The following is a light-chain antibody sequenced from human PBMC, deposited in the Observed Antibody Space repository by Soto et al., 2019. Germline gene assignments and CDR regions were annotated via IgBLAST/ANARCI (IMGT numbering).Light chain of an antibody. V-gene: IGKV3-11*01. J-gene: IGKJ2*01. CDR1: QSASSY. Sequence: EIVLTQSPATLSLSPGERATLSCRASQSASSYLAWYQQKPGQTPRILIYDASNRATGIPARFSGSGSGTDFTLTITRLEPEDFAVYYCQQRSSWHRTFGQGTKLEIK. CDR3: QQRSSWHRT. CDR2: DAS.